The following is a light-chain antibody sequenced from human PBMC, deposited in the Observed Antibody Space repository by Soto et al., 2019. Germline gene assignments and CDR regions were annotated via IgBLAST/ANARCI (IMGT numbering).Light chain of an antibody. V-gene: IGLV2-14*01. CDR3: SSYSSRSTPPYV. Sequence: QSVLTQPASVSGSPGQSITISCTGSSSDVGGYDYVSWYQQHPGKAPKLMIYKVSNRPSGVSNRFSGSKSGSTASPTISGLQAEDEADYYCSSYSSRSTPPYVLGTGTKVTVL. CDR1: SSDVGGYDY. CDR2: KVS. J-gene: IGLJ1*01.